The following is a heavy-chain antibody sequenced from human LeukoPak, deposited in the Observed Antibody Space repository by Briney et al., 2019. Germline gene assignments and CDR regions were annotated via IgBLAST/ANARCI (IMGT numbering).Heavy chain of an antibody. CDR1: GFAVSSTY. V-gene: IGHV3-66*01. CDR3: ARDLLEWYFDY. D-gene: IGHD3-3*01. CDR2: IYSGGST. Sequence: GGSLRLSCAASGFAVSSTYMSWVRQTPGKGLEWVSVIYSGGSTYYADSVKGRFTISRDNSKNTLYLQMNSLRAEDTAVYYCARDLLEWYFDYWGQGTLVTVSS. J-gene: IGHJ4*02.